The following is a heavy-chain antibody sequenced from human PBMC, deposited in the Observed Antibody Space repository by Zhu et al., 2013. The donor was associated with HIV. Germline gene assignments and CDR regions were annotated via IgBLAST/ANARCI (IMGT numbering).Heavy chain of an antibody. D-gene: IGHD3-3*01. CDR1: GYSITSGYY. J-gene: IGHJ4*02. V-gene: IGHV4-38-2*02. CDR3: VGTSGFDHRYYFDF. Sequence: QVQLQESGPRLVRPSETLSLNCTVSGYSITSGYYWGWIRQPPGKGLERVGTFYYTGNKFQNPALKSRVTMSVDTSENQFSLKLSSVTAADTALYYCVGTSGFDHRYYFDFWGQGMLVTVSS. CDR2: FYYTGNK.